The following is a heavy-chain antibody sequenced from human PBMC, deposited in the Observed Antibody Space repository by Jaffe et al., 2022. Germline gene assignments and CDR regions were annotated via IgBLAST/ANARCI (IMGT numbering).Heavy chain of an antibody. D-gene: IGHD3-3*01. CDR3: TTVPIFGVAIIRFQH. J-gene: IGHJ1*01. V-gene: IGHV3-15*01. CDR2: IKSKTDGGTT. Sequence: EVQLVESGGGLVKPGGSLRLSCAASGFTFSNAWMSWVRQAPGKGLEWVGRIKSKTDGGTTDYAAPVKGRFTISRDDSKNTLYLQMNSLKTEDTAVYYCTTVPIFGVAIIRFQHWGQGTLVTVSS. CDR1: GFTFSNAW.